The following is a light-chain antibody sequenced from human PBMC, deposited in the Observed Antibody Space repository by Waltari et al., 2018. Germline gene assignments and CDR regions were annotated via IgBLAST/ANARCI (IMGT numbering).Light chain of an antibody. CDR2: EVS. CDR3: CSYAGGSTFYV. J-gene: IGLJ1*01. V-gene: IGLV2-23*02. Sequence: QSALTQPASVSGSPGQSITISCTGPSTDVVPYTLVSWYQQHPGKAPKLRISEVSNRPSGVSNRFSGSKSGNTASLTISGLQAEDEADYYCCSYAGGSTFYVFGTETKVTVL. CDR1: STDVVPYTL.